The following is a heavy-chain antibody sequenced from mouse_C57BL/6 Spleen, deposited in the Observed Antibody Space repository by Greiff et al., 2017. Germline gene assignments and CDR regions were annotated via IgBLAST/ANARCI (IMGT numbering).Heavy chain of an antibody. D-gene: IGHD1-1*01. V-gene: IGHV5-17*01. CDR2: ISPGSSTI. CDR3: ARDTTVPADWYGDV. J-gene: IGHJ1*03. CDR1: GFTFSDYG. Sequence: EVHLVESGGGLVKPGGSLKLSCEASGFTFSDYGMHWVRQAPEKGLEWVAYISPGSSTIYYADTVKGRITISRDNAKNTLFLQLTSLRSEDTAMYYVARDTTVPADWYGDVWGTGTTVTVSS.